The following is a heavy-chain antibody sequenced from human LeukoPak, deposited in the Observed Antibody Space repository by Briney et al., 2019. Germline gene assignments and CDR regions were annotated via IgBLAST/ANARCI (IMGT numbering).Heavy chain of an antibody. V-gene: IGHV1-18*01. D-gene: IGHD1-26*01. CDR1: GYTFTSYG. CDR3: AREGNQWELLGYYFDY. Sequence: GASVKVSCKASGYTFTSYGISWVRQAPGQGLEWMGWISAYNGNTNYAQKLQGRVTMTTDTSTSTAYMELRSLRFDDTAVYYCAREGNQWELLGYYFDYWGQGTLVTVSS. J-gene: IGHJ4*02. CDR2: ISAYNGNT.